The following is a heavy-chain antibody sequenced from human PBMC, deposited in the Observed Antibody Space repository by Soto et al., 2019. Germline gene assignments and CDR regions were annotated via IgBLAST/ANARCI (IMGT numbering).Heavy chain of an antibody. J-gene: IGHJ6*03. V-gene: IGHV6-1*01. Sequence: SQTLSLTCAISGDSVSSNSAAWNWIRQSPSRGLEWLGRTYYRSKWYNDYAVSVKSRITINPDTSKNQFSLQLNSVTPEDTAVYYCARDRPWSGYYQDYYYYYMDVWGKGTTVTVSS. CDR2: TYYRSKWYN. D-gene: IGHD3-3*01. CDR1: GDSVSSNSAA. CDR3: ARDRPWSGYYQDYYYYYMDV.